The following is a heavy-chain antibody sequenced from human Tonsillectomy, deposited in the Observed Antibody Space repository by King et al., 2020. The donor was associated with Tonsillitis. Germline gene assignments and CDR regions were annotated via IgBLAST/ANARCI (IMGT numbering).Heavy chain of an antibody. J-gene: IGHJ4*02. Sequence: VQLVESGGGLVQPGGSLRLSCAASGFTFNNYAMSWVRQAPGKGLEWVSAISGSGDRTDYGDSVKGRFTISRDNSKKTLYLQLTSLRAVDTAVYYCAKDGGYYDSSGYYYDWGQGTLVTVSS. CDR1: GFTFNNYA. CDR3: AKDGGYYDSSGYYYD. V-gene: IGHV3-23*04. CDR2: ISGSGDRT. D-gene: IGHD3-22*01.